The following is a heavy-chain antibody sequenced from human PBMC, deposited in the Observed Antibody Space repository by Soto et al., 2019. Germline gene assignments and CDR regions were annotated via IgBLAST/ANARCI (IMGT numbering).Heavy chain of an antibody. CDR1: GFSLSTSGVG. V-gene: IGHV2-5*02. Sequence: QITLKESGPTLVKPTQTLTLTCTFSGFSLSTSGVGVGWIRQPPGKALEWLALIYWDDDKRYSPSLKSRLTITKDTSKNQVVLTMTNMDPVDTATYYCAHGSIAAAGTKDMVPGGLSEFDPWGQGTLVTVSS. CDR3: AHGSIAAAGTKDMVPGGLSEFDP. D-gene: IGHD6-13*01. CDR2: IYWDDDK. J-gene: IGHJ5*02.